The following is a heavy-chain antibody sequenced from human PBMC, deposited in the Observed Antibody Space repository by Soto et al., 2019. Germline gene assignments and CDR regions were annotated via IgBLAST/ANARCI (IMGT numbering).Heavy chain of an antibody. J-gene: IGHJ4*02. CDR3: ARDATAEYYFDY. CDR2: MYHSGST. V-gene: IGHV4-30-2*01. D-gene: IGHD2-21*02. CDR1: GGSISSGGYS. Sequence: PSETLSLTCAVSGGSISSGGYSWSWIRQPPGKGLEWIGYMYHSGSTYYNPSLKSRVTISIDTSKNQFSLKLSSVTAADTAVYYCARDATAEYYFDYWGQGTLVTVSS.